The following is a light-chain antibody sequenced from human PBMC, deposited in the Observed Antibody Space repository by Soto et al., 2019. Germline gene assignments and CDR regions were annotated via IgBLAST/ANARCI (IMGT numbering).Light chain of an antibody. Sequence: QSALTQPASVSGSPGQSITISCTGTSSDVGGYKYVSWYQQHPGKAPKLMIYDVSNRPSGVSNRFSDSKSGNTASPTISGLQADDEADYYCSSSTISSALLVFGGGTKLTVL. CDR3: SSSTISSALLV. V-gene: IGLV2-14*01. CDR2: DVS. CDR1: SSDVGGYKY. J-gene: IGLJ3*02.